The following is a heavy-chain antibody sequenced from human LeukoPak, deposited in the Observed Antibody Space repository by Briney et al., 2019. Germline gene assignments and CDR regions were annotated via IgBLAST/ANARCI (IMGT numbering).Heavy chain of an antibody. Sequence: GASVKVSCKASGYTFTSYGISRVRQAPGQGLEWMGWISAYNGNTNYAQKLQGRVTMTTDTSTSTAYMELGSLRSDDTAVYYCARGSRMTTVTRYYYYYYGMDVWGQGTTVTVSS. CDR2: ISAYNGNT. CDR3: ARGSRMTTVTRYYYYYYGMDV. D-gene: IGHD4-11*01. V-gene: IGHV1-18*01. CDR1: GYTFTSYG. J-gene: IGHJ6*02.